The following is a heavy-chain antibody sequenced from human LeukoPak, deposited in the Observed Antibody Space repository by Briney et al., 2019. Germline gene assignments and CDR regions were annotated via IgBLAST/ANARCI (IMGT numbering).Heavy chain of an antibody. Sequence: GTSLRLSCEASGFTFGNYAIHWVRQVPGEGLEWVTIITHNGGTQYYADSVKGRFTISRDNSQSTVFLQMNSLRPEDTAVYYCARDAQSGAFSDFDYWGQGTLVTVSS. CDR2: ITHNGGTQ. CDR1: GFTFGNYA. J-gene: IGHJ4*02. V-gene: IGHV3-30-3*01. D-gene: IGHD1-26*01. CDR3: ARDAQSGAFSDFDY.